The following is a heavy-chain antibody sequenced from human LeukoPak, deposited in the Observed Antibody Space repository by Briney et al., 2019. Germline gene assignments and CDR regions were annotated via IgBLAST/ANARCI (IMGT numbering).Heavy chain of an antibody. V-gene: IGHV4-39*07. CDR2: IYENGNT. CDR1: GGSIRSSHSF. D-gene: IGHD3-10*01. CDR3: ASLERGRAYGSGSWYFDY. Sequence: PSETLSLTCSVSGGSIRSSHSFWGWIRQPLGKGLEWIATIYENGNTNYNPSLKSRVTISVDTSKNQFSLKLTSVTAADTAVYYCASLERGRAYGSGSWYFDYWGQGTLVTVSS. J-gene: IGHJ4*02.